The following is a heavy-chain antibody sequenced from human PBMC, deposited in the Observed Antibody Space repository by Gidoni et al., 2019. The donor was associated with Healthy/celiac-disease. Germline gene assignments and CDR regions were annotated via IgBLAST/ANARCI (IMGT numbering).Heavy chain of an antibody. J-gene: IGHJ6*02. V-gene: IGHV3-20*01. CDR3: ARDPSRYYCSGGSCDYGMDV. Sequence: EVQLVASGGGVVRPGGSLRLSCAASGFTFDAYGVSWVRQAPGQGLEWVSGIKWNGGSTGYADSVKGRFTISRDNAKNSLDLQMNSLRAEDTALYHCARDPSRYYCSGGSCDYGMDVWGQGTTGTVSS. CDR1: GFTFDAYG. CDR2: IKWNGGST. D-gene: IGHD2-15*01.